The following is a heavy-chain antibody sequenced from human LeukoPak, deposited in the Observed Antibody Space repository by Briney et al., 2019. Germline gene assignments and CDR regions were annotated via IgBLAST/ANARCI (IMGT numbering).Heavy chain of an antibody. CDR2: IYHSGST. V-gene: IGHV4-38-2*02. J-gene: IGHJ6*03. CDR1: GYSISSGYY. CDR3: ARRGRLRRGSGSHYYYYYYMDV. D-gene: IGHD3-10*01. Sequence: KPSETLSLTCTVSGYSISSGYYWGWIRQPPGKGLEWIGSIYHSGSTYYNPSLKSRVTISVDTSKNQFSLKLSSVTAADTAVYYCARRGRLRRGSGSHYYYYYYMDVWGKGTTVTISS.